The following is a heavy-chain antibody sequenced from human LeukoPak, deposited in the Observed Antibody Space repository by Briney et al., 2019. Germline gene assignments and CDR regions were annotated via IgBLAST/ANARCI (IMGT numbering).Heavy chain of an antibody. CDR1: GGSISRYY. V-gene: IGHV4-59*08. J-gene: IGHJ4*02. D-gene: IGHD6-13*01. CDR3: ARHAIAAAGYFDY. Sequence: SETLSLTCPVSGGSISRYYWSWIRQPPGKGLEGIGYIYYSGSTNYNPSLKSRVAISVDTSKNQFSLKLSSVTAADTAVYYCARHAIAAAGYFDYWGQGTLVTVSS. CDR2: IYYSGST.